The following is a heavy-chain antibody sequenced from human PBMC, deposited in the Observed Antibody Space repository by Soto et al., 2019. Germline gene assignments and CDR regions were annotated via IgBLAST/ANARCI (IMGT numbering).Heavy chain of an antibody. CDR2: IYPGDSDT. D-gene: IGHD3-22*01. Sequence: PGESLKISCKGSGYSFTSYWIGWARQMPGKGLEWMGIIYPGDSDTRYSPSLQGQVTISADKSTSTAYLQWSSLKASDTAMYYCASSLPNYYDGSGYYLSWGQGALVTVSS. CDR3: ASSLPNYYDGSGYYLS. J-gene: IGHJ5*02. CDR1: GYSFTSYW. V-gene: IGHV5-51*01.